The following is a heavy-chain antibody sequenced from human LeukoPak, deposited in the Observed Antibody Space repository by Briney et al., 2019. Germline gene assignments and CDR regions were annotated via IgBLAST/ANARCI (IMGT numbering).Heavy chain of an antibody. CDR3: ASTSLLWFGKYDY. V-gene: IGHV3-11*01. Sequence: GGSLRLSCAASGFTFSDYYMSWIRQAPGKGLEWVSYISSSGSTIYYADSVKGRFTISRDNAKNSLYLQMNSLRAEDTAVYYCASTSLLWFGKYDYWGQGTLVTVSS. D-gene: IGHD3-10*01. CDR2: ISSSGSTI. J-gene: IGHJ4*02. CDR1: GFTFSDYY.